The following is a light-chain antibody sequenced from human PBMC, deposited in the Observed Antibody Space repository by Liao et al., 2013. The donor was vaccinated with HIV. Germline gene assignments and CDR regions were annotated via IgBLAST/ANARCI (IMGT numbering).Light chain of an antibody. CDR2: EDS. Sequence: YDLTQPPSVSVSPGQTASITCSGDTLGEKYVTWYQQRPGQSPVVVIYEDSRRPSGIPERFSGSNSGNTATLTISGTQAMDEADYYCQAWDSSTYVFGTGTKVTVL. CDR1: TLGEKY. J-gene: IGLJ1*01. V-gene: IGLV3-1*01. CDR3: QAWDSSTYV.